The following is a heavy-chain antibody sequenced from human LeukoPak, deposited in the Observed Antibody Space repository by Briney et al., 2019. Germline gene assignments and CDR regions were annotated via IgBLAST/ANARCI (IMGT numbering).Heavy chain of an antibody. V-gene: IGHV1-2*02. CDR2: INPNRGGT. D-gene: IGHD5-24*01. J-gene: IGHJ3*02. CDR1: GYTFSDYY. Sequence: ASVKASCKASGYTFSDYYMHWVRQAPGQGLEWMGWINPNRGGTKYAQKFQGRVTLTRDTSISTAYMELNRVTSDDTAVYYCARGSRDGDSTKAASDIWGQGTMVTVSS. CDR3: ARGSRDGDSTKAASDI.